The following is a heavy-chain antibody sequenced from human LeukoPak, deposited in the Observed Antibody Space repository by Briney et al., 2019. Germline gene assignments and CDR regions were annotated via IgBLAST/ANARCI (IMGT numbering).Heavy chain of an antibody. J-gene: IGHJ4*02. CDR2: IYSGGST. CDR1: GFTVSSNY. V-gene: IGHV3-66*01. D-gene: IGHD3-22*01. Sequence: GGSLRLSCAASGFTVSSNYMSWVRQAPGKGLEWVSVIYSGGSTYYADSVKGRFTISRDNSKNTLYLQMNSLRAEDTAVYYCAKDQGYYDSSGYSFDYWGQGTLVTVSS. CDR3: AKDQGYYDSSGYSFDY.